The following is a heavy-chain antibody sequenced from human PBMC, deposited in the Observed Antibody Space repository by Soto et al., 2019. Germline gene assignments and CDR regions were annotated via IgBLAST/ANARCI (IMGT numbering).Heavy chain of an antibody. V-gene: IGHV5-51*01. CDR3: ASCDILACVNCCDS. D-gene: IGHD3-9*01. Sequence: SLKISCKRSAQSFTNYSMPWVRHIPGNGLEWLRIIDHAFSDTRCSPSFQGQVSISADKSLRTAYLQWSRLKASDTAMSYWASCDILACVNCCDSWGQGNLV. CDR1: AQSFTNYS. CDR2: IDHAFSDT. J-gene: IGHJ5*01.